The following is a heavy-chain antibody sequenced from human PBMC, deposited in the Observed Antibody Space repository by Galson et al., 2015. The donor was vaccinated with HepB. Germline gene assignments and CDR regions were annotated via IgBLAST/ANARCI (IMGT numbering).Heavy chain of an antibody. Sequence: SLRLSCAASGFSFSNYAMSWVRQAPGKGLEWVSGISGSGGSTSYADSVKGRFTISRDNSRNTLYLQMNSLTVEDTAVYYCATGGGYIKTFVNWGQGTLVTVSS. CDR3: ATGGGYIKTFVN. CDR2: ISGSGGST. V-gene: IGHV3-23*01. J-gene: IGHJ4*02. D-gene: IGHD5-18*01. CDR1: GFSFSNYA.